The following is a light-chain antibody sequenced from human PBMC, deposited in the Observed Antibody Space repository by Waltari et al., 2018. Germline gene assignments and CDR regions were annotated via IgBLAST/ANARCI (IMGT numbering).Light chain of an antibody. J-gene: IGLJ2*01. CDR3: QSADSSGTYVV. CDR2: NDS. CDR1: ALPKQY. V-gene: IGLV3-25*03. Sequence: SYELTQPPSVSVSPGQTARITCSGDALPKQYAHWYQQKSGQAPVLVMYNDSERPSGIPERFSGSSSGTTVTLTISGVQAEDEADYYCQSADSSGTYVVFGGGTRLTVL.